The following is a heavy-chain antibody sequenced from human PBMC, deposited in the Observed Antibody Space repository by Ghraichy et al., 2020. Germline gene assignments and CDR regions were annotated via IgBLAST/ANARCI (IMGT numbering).Heavy chain of an antibody. V-gene: IGHV3-48*02. CDR2: ITSSSRSI. CDR3: ARASRVVRFYYYDGMDV. J-gene: IGHJ6*02. CDR1: GFTFSGYN. Sequence: GGSLRLSCVGSGFTFSGYNMNWVRQSPGKGLEWVAYITSSSRSIFYADSVKGRFTISRDNAKNSVSLQMNSLRDEDTAVYYCARASRVVRFYYYDGMDVWGQGTTVTVSS. D-gene: IGHD2-21*01.